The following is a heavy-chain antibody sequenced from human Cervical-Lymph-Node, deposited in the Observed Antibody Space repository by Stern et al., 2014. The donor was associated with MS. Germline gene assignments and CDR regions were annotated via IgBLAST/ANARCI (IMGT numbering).Heavy chain of an antibody. J-gene: IGHJ4*02. CDR3: VKRGITEVRGVRLGDY. CDR1: GFTFSSYG. D-gene: IGHD3-10*01. CDR2: ISYDGSDT. Sequence: VQLEESGGGVVQPGRSLRLTCTVSGFTFSSYGMHWVRQAPGKGLEWVSVISYDGSDTYYAESVKGRFTISRDNTKNTLYLEMRRRRREDTAVYYCVKRGITEVRGVRLGDYWGPGTLVIVSS. V-gene: IGHV3-30*18.